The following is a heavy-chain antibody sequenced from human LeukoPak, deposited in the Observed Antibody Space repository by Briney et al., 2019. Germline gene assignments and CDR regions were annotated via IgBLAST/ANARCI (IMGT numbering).Heavy chain of an antibody. Sequence: GESLKISCKASGYTFTDYWIAWVRQMPGKGLELMGIVYPDDSDTRYSPSFQGQVTISADKSINTAYLQWSGLKASDTAIYYCARRDGYNHVDYWGQGTLVTVSS. CDR2: VYPDDSDT. D-gene: IGHD5-24*01. J-gene: IGHJ4*02. CDR1: GYTFTDYW. V-gene: IGHV5-51*01. CDR3: ARRDGYNHVDY.